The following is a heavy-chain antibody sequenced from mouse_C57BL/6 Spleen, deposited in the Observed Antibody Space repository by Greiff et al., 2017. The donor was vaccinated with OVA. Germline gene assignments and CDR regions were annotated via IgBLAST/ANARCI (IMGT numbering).Heavy chain of an antibody. V-gene: IGHV1-7*01. D-gene: IGHD1-1*01. CDR2: INPSSGYT. J-gene: IGHJ4*01. CDR1: GYTFTSYW. CDR3: ARIPYYGSSYEAMDY. Sequence: VQLQESGAELAKPGASVKLSCKASGYTFTSYWMHWVKQRPGQGLEWIGYINPSSGYTKYNQKFKDKATLTAEKSSSTAYMQLSSLTYEDSAVYYCARIPYYGSSYEAMDYWGQGTSVTVSS.